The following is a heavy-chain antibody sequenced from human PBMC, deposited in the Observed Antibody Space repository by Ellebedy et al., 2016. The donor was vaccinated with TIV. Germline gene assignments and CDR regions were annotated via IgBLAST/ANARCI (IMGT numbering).Heavy chain of an antibody. CDR1: GFTVSDYY. D-gene: IGHD3-9*01. Sequence: GESLKISCAASGFTVSDYYMSWIRQAPRKGLEWVSYMSRSGSTIYHADSVKGRFTISRDNANNSLYLQMNSLRAEDTAVYYCARDRIRYFDSLSPMDVWGKGTTVTVSS. CDR3: ARDRIRYFDSLSPMDV. CDR2: MSRSGSTI. V-gene: IGHV3-11*01. J-gene: IGHJ6*03.